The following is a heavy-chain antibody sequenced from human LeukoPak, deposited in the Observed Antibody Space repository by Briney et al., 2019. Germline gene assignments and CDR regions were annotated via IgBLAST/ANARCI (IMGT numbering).Heavy chain of an antibody. D-gene: IGHD2-15*01. J-gene: IGHJ4*02. CDR3: ARLVVVAATPGYFDY. V-gene: IGHV3-11*06. CDR1: GFTFSDYY. CDR2: ISSGTSYT. Sequence: GGSLRLSCAASGFTFSDYYTSWIRQAPGKGLEWVSYISSGTSYTNYADSVKGRFTISRDNAKNSLYLQMNNLRAEDTALYYCARLVVVAATPGYFDYWGQGTLVTVSS.